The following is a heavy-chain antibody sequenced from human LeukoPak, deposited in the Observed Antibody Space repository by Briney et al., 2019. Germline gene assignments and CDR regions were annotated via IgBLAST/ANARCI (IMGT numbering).Heavy chain of an antibody. J-gene: IGHJ4*02. CDR3: AKVGPSSSYYFDY. CDR2: ISYDGSNK. Sequence: GGSLRLSCAASGFTFSSYAMPWVRQAPGKGLEWVAVISYDGSNKYYADSVKGRFTISRDNSKNTLYLQMNSLRAEDTAVYYCAKVGPSSSYYFDYWGQGTLVTVSS. CDR1: GFTFSSYA. V-gene: IGHV3-30-3*01. D-gene: IGHD6-6*01.